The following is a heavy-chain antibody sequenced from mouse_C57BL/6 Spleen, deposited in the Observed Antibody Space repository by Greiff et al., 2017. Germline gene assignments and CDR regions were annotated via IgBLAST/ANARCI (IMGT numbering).Heavy chain of an antibody. CDR2: IDPSDSYT. V-gene: IGHV1-50*01. CDR3: ARFTTVVARNYFDY. D-gene: IGHD1-1*01. J-gene: IGHJ2*01. Sequence: VQLQQPGAELVKPGASVKLSCKASGYTFTSYWMQWVKQRPGQGLEWIGEIDPSDSYTNYNQKFKGKATFTVDTSSSTAYMQLSSLTSEDSAVYYCARFTTVVARNYFDYWGQGTTLTVSS. CDR1: GYTFTSYW.